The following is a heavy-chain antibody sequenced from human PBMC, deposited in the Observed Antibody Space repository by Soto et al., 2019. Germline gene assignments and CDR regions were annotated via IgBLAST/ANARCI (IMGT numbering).Heavy chain of an antibody. CDR2: IWYDGSNK. CDR3: ARDGSVDTAMVYYYCMDV. CDR1: GFTFSSYG. D-gene: IGHD5-18*01. Sequence: QVQLVESGGGVVQPGRSLRLSCAASGFTFSSYGMHWVRQAPGKGLEWVAVIWYDGSNKYYADSVKGRFTISRDNSKNSLYLQMNSVGAEDTAVYYCARDGSVDTAMVYYYCMDVWGQGTTVTVSS. V-gene: IGHV3-33*01. J-gene: IGHJ6*02.